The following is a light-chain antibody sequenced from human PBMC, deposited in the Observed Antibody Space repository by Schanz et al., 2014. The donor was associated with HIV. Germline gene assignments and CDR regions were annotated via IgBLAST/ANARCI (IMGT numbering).Light chain of an antibody. J-gene: IGLJ2*01. CDR1: SSDIGAFNF. Sequence: QSALTQPRSVSGSPGQSITISCTGTSSDIGAFNFVSWYQHHPGKAPKVIIYDVGKRPSGVPDRFSGSKSGNTASLSVSGLQAEDEADYYCSSYAGSNVAFGGGTKLTVL. V-gene: IGLV2-11*01. CDR3: SSYAGSNVA. CDR2: DVG.